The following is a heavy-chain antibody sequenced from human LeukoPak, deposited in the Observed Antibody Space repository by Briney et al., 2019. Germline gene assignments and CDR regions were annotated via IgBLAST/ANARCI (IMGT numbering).Heavy chain of an antibody. CDR1: GLTFSSYA. J-gene: IGHJ4*02. CDR2: IRSKHYGATT. CDR3: AREYYGSDN. Sequence: PGGSLRLSCAASGLTFSSYAMSWVRQAPGKGLEWVGFIRSKHYGATTEYAASVKGRFTISRDDSKSIAYLQMNSLKTEDTAVYYCAREYYGSDNWGQGTLVTVSS. V-gene: IGHV3-49*04. D-gene: IGHD3-10*01.